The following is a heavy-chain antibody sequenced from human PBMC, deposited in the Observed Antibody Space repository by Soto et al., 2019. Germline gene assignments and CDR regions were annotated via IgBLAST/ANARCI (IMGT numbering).Heavy chain of an antibody. D-gene: IGHD3-3*01. CDR1: GSTFSSYA. CDR2: IIPIFGTA. V-gene: IGHV1-69*06. J-gene: IGHJ4*02. CDR3: AVARITIFGVVILRGYDY. Sequence: QVQLVQSGAEVKKPGSSVKVSCKASGSTFSSYAISWVRQAPGQGLEWMGGIIPIFGTANYAQKFQGRVTITADNSTSTAYMELISLRSEDTAVYYCAVARITIFGVVILRGYDYWGQGTLVTVSS.